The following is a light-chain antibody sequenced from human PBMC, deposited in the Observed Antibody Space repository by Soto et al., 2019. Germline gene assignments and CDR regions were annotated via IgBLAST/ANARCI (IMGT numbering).Light chain of an antibody. V-gene: IGLV2-11*01. Sequence: QSALTQPRSVSGSPGQSVTISCTGTSSDVGGYNYVSWYQQHPGKAPKLMIYDVSKRPSGVPDRFSGSKSGNTASLTISGLQAEDEAHYYCRSYAGSYTFGVFGTGTKLTVL. CDR3: RSYAGSYTFGV. J-gene: IGLJ1*01. CDR1: SSDVGGYNY. CDR2: DVS.